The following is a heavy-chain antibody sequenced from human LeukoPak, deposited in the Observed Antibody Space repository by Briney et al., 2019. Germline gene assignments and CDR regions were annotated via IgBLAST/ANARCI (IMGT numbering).Heavy chain of an antibody. CDR1: GFSFSDCG. CDR3: VKGFNWYFDL. Sequence: GGSLGLSCAASGFSFSDCGVHWVRQAPGKGLEWVAVIWYDGSIKYYADSVKGRFTISRDNSRNTVYLQMNSLRAEDTAVYYCVKGFNWYFDLWGRGTLVTVSS. CDR2: IWYDGSIK. V-gene: IGHV3-33*06. J-gene: IGHJ2*01.